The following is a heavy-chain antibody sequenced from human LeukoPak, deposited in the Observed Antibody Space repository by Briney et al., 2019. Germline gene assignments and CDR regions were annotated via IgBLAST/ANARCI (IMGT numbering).Heavy chain of an antibody. CDR3: ARDGLYSSGWSDAFDI. CDR2: IYTSGST. V-gene: IGHV4-61*02. Sequence: SETLSLTCTVSGGYISSGRYYWSWIRQPAGQGLEGIGRIYTSGSTNYNPSLKSRVTISVDTSKNQFSLKLSSVTAADTAVYYCARDGLYSSGWSDAFDIWGQGTMVTVSS. J-gene: IGHJ3*02. D-gene: IGHD6-19*01. CDR1: GGYISSGRYY.